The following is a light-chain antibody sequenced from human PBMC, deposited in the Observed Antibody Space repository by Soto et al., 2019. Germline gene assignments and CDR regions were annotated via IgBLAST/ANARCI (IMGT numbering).Light chain of an antibody. J-gene: IGLJ2*01. V-gene: IGLV2-14*01. Sequence: QSALTQPASVSGSPGQSITISCTGTSSDVGGYNYVSWYQQHPGKAPKLMIYDVSNRPSGVSYRFSGSKSGNTASLTISGLQAEEEADYYCSSYSSSNTLLFGGGTKLTVL. CDR2: DVS. CDR3: SSYSSSNTLL. CDR1: SSDVGGYNY.